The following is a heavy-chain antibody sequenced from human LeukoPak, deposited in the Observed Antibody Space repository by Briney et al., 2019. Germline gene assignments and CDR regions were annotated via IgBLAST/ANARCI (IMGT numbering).Heavy chain of an antibody. CDR2: VNPNSGHT. Sequence: ASVKVSCKASGYTFTSYYINWVRQATGQGLEWMGWVNPNSGHTGYAQKFQGRVTMTRNTSTSTAYMELSSLRSEDTAVYYCARESVLEWLFSNYYYYYMDVWGKGTTVTVSS. CDR3: ARESVLEWLFSNYYYYYMDV. V-gene: IGHV1-8*01. D-gene: IGHD3-3*01. CDR1: GYTFTSYY. J-gene: IGHJ6*03.